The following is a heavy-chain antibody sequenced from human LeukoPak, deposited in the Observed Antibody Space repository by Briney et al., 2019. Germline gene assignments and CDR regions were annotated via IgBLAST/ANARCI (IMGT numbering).Heavy chain of an antibody. J-gene: IGHJ5*02. Sequence: SETLSLTCTFSGASVSSYYWDWLRQTPGKGLEWNGYISDTGKTDSNPSLKSRVSLSLGPANKQFSLRLRSVTAADSAVYYCATGYYEPFATWGPGILVTVSS. D-gene: IGHD3-3*01. V-gene: IGHV4-59*02. CDR1: GASVSSYY. CDR2: ISDTGKT. CDR3: ATGYYEPFAT.